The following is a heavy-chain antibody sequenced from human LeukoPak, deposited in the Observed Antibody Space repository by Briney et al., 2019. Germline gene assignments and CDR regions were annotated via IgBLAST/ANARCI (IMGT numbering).Heavy chain of an antibody. D-gene: IGHD3-9*01. J-gene: IGHJ4*02. CDR1: GDSVSNYY. Sequence: PSETLSLTCTVSGDSVSNYYWSWIRQPPGKRLEWIGCIYYSESATYSPSLKSRVTISLDTSKNQFFLKLGSVTAADTAVYYCARKRSFELWGQGTLVTVSS. CDR3: ARKRSFEL. V-gene: IGHV4-59*02. CDR2: IYYSESA.